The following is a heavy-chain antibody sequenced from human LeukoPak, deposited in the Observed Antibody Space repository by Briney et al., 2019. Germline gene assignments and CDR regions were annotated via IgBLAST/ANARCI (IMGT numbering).Heavy chain of an antibody. CDR1: GYTFTSYD. D-gene: IGHD7-27*01. V-gene: IGHV1-8*01. CDR3: ARGPPNWGYDY. Sequence: ASVTVSCKASGYTFTSYDFNWVRQATGQRPEWMGWMSPNSGDTGYAQKLQDRVTMTRNTSISTAYMELGSLRSDDTAVYYCARGPPNWGYDYWGPGTLVTVSS. J-gene: IGHJ4*02. CDR2: MSPNSGDT.